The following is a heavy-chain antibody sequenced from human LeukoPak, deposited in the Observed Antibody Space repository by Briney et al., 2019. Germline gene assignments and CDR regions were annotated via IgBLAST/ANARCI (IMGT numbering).Heavy chain of an antibody. CDR2: IYQDGIEK. Sequence: GGSLRLSCVASGFTFSSHLMTWVRQAPGKGLEWVANIYQDGIEKYYVGSVRGRFTISRGNAKNSLYLQMNSLRAEDTGVYYCASERPSSSWYDYWGQGTLVTVSS. CDR1: GFTFSSHL. D-gene: IGHD6-13*01. V-gene: IGHV3-7*01. CDR3: ASERPSSSWYDY. J-gene: IGHJ4*02.